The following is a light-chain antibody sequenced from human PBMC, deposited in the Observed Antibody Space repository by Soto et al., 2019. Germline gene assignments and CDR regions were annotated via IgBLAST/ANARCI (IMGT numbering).Light chain of an antibody. CDR1: QRVSSNY. Sequence: EIVLTQSPGTLSLSPGERATRSCRASQRVSSNYLAWYQQKPGQAPRLLIYGASSRATGIPDRFSGSGSGTDFTLTISRLEPEDFAVYYCQQYGSSPYTFGQGTRVEIK. CDR3: QQYGSSPYT. CDR2: GAS. V-gene: IGKV3-20*01. J-gene: IGKJ2*01.